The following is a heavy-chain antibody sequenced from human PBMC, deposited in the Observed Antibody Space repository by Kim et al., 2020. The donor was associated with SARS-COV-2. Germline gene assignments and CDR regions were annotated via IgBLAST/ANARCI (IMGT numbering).Heavy chain of an antibody. CDR2: T. J-gene: IGHJ5*02. Sequence: TYYAASGKGRFTTSRDDFKNTLYLQMNSLRADDTAVYYCAKDLSGWRFDPWGQGTLVTVSS. V-gene: IGHV3-23*01. D-gene: IGHD2-15*01. CDR3: AKDLSGWRFDP.